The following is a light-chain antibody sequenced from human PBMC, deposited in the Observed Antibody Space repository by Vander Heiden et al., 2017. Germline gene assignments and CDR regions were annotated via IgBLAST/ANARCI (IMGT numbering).Light chain of an antibody. J-gene: IGLJ1*01. V-gene: IGLV1-44*01. Sequence: QCVLAQPPSTSGTPGQAVPLSCSGRSATVGRNLVNGYKQLPGTAPDLLIYNVDQWTSGVPGRVSGSKSGASASLAITGLQSDDEADYYCASLDDSRNAYVFGSGTKVILL. CDR2: NVD. CDR1: SATVGRNL. CDR3: ASLDDSRNAYV.